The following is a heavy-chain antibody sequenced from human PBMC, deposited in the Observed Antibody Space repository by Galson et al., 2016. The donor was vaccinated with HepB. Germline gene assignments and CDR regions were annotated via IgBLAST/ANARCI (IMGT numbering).Heavy chain of an antibody. V-gene: IGHV4-39*01. CDR3: ARRHPGIEQRLQGGSFDI. CDR2: IHYSGNT. J-gene: IGHJ3*02. Sequence: SETLSLTCSVSGGSIRSSVYYWGWIRQPPGKGPEWIGSIHYSGNTYYNPSLKSRLTISVDTSKNQFSLKLSSVTAADTAEYICARRHPGIEQRLQGGSFDIWGQGTIVTVSS. CDR1: GGSIRSSVYY. D-gene: IGHD3-16*01.